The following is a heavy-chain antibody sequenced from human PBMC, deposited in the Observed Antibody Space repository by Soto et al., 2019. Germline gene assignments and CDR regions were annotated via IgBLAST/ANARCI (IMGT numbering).Heavy chain of an antibody. J-gene: IGHJ5*02. CDR3: VKRDHTLLTGNH. CDR2: ITSNSGKT. Sequence: GALSLSCLTSGCIFNNYAMHWVRQAPGKGLEYVSAITSNSGKTYYADSVKGRFTISRDSSKNTVFLHMSSLRAEDTAVYYCVKRDHTLLTGNHWGQGTLVTVSS. V-gene: IGHV3-64D*06. CDR1: GCIFNNYA. D-gene: IGHD3-9*01.